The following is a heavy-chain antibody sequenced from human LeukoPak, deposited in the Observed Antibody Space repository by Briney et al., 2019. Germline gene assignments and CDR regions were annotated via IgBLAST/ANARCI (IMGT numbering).Heavy chain of an antibody. CDR3: ARPRVGATNPDY. CDR2: INSDGSSGI. V-gene: IGHV3-74*01. Sequence: GSLRLSCAASGFTLSSYWMHWVRQAPGKGLVWVSRINSDGSSGISYADSVKGRFTISRDNAKNTLYLQMNSLRAEDTAVYYCARPRVGATNPDYWGEGTLVTVSS. CDR1: GFTLSSYW. J-gene: IGHJ4*02. D-gene: IGHD1-26*01.